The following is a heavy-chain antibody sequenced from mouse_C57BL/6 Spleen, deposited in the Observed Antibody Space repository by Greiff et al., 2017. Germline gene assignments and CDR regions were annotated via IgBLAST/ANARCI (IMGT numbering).Heavy chain of an antibody. CDR1: GYTFTSYW. D-gene: IGHD3-2*02. Sequence: QVQLQQPGAELVMPGASVKLSCKASGYTFTSYWMHWVKQRPGQGLEWIGEIDPSDSYTNYNQKIKGKSTLTVDKSSSTAYMQLSSLTSEDSAVYYCARGRSGYGVDYWGQGTSVTVSS. CDR3: ARGRSGYGVDY. V-gene: IGHV1-69*01. CDR2: IDPSDSYT. J-gene: IGHJ4*01.